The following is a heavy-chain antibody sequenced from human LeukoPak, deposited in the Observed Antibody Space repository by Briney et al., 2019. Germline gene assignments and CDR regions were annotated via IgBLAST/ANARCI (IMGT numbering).Heavy chain of an antibody. J-gene: IGHJ4*02. Sequence: SETLSLTCTVSGGSISSSSYYWGWIRQPPGKGLEWIGSIYYSGSTYYNPSLKSRVTISVDTSKNQFSLKLSSVTAADTAVYYCARRDIANPFSSSWDYNFDYWGQGTLVTVSS. CDR1: GGSISSSSYY. CDR3: ARRDIANPFSSSWDYNFDY. D-gene: IGHD6-13*01. V-gene: IGHV4-39*07. CDR2: IYYSGST.